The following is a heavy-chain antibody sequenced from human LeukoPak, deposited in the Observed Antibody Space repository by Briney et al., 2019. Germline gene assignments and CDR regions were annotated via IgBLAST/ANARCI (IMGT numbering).Heavy chain of an antibody. CDR3: VRVGYSYGHDNGYYFDY. V-gene: IGHV1-8*01. CDR1: GYTFTSYD. Sequence: ASVKVSCKASGYTFTSYDINWVRQATGQGLEWMGWMNPNSGNTGYAQKFQGRVTMTRNTSISTAYMELSSLRSEDTAVYYCVRVGYSYGHDNGYYFDYWGQGTLVTVSS. D-gene: IGHD5-18*01. J-gene: IGHJ4*02. CDR2: MNPNSGNT.